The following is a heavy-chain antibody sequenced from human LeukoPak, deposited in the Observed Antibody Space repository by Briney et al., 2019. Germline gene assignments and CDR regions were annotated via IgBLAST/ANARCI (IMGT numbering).Heavy chain of an antibody. CDR3: ARVIAAAAGHWFDP. J-gene: IGHJ5*02. V-gene: IGHV1-18*01. CDR2: ISAYNGNT. Sequence: GASAKVSYKASGYTFTSNGISWVRQAPGQGLEWMGWISAYNGNTNYAQKLQGRVTMTTDTSTSTAYMELRSLRSDDTAVYYCARVIAAAAGHWFDPWGQGTLVTVSS. D-gene: IGHD6-13*01. CDR1: GYTFTSNG.